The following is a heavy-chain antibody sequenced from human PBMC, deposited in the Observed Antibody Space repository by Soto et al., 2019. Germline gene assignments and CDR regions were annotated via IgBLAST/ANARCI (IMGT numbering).Heavy chain of an antibody. V-gene: IGHV4-31*03. CDR2: IFYSGST. CDR1: GGSISSGGYY. CDR3: ARAYSNYDPFDY. Sequence: SETLSLTCTVSGGSISSGGYYWSWIRQHPGKGLEWIGYIFYSGSTYYNPSLKSRVTISVDTSKNQFSLKLSSVTAADTAVYYCARAYSNYDPFDYWGQGTLVTVSS. D-gene: IGHD4-4*01. J-gene: IGHJ4*02.